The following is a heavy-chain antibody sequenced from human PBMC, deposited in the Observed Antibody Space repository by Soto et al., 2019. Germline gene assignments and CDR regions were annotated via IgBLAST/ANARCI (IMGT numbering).Heavy chain of an antibody. V-gene: IGHV3-21*06. J-gene: IGHJ5*02. CDR1: TFSMYS. CDR2: ISSGAAYI. Sequence: EVQVVESGGGLVKPGGSLTLSCNFTFSMYSMNWVRQAPGKGLEWVASISSGAAYIKYAGSVQGRFTISRDNAKNTVSLQMSSLRVKDTAVYFCTRDEGGSYDSWFHPWGQGTQVTVSA. CDR3: TRDEGGSYDSWFHP. D-gene: IGHD1-26*01.